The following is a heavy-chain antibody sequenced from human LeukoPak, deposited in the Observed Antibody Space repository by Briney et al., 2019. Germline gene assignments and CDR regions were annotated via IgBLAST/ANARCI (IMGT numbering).Heavy chain of an antibody. V-gene: IGHV1-18*01. CDR2: ISAYNGNT. J-gene: IGHJ4*02. CDR3: ARVVGWWVVTAPSYFDY. D-gene: IGHD2-21*02. CDR1: GYTFTSYG. Sequence: ASVKVSCKASGYTFTSYGISWVRQAPGQGLEGMGWISAYNGNTNYAQKLQGRVTMTTDTSTSTAYMEPRSLRSDDTAVYYCARVVGWWVVTAPSYFDYWGQGTLVTVSS.